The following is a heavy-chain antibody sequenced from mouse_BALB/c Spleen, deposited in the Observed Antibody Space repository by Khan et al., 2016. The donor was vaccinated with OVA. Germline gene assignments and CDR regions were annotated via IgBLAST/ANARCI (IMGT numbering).Heavy chain of an antibody. CDR1: GFSLIDYA. CDR2: IWAGGSK. J-gene: IGHJ4*01. CDR3: ARDPPYYDMDY. V-gene: IGHV2-6-5*01. Sequence: QVQLQQSGPGLAAPSQSLSITCTVSGFSLIDYAVSWIRQPPGKGLEWLGVIWAGGSKYDNAGLKSRLSICNDNSKSKVFLKVNSLPADDPAMYYFARDPPYYDMDYWGQGTSVTVSS.